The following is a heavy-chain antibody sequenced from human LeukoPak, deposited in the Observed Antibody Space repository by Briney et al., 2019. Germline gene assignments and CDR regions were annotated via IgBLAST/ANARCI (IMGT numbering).Heavy chain of an antibody. J-gene: IGHJ4*02. Sequence: SHTLSLTCTVSGGSISRNYWSWIRNPPGKGLQWIGYIYYTGSINYNPSLKSRVTISVDTSKIQFSLRLSSVTAADTAVYYCARALGSVGYVYFDYWGQGTLVTVSS. CDR3: ARALGSVGYVYFDY. CDR2: IYYTGSI. V-gene: IGHV4-59*07. D-gene: IGHD5-12*01. CDR1: GGSISRNY.